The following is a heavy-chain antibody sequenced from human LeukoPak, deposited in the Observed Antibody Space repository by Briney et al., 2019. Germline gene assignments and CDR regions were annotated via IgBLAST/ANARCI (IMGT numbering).Heavy chain of an antibody. CDR3: ARCDSSGYYLSYYYYYYMDV. Sequence: EGSLRLSCAASGFTFSSYSMNWVRQAPGKGLEWVSSISSSSSYIYYADSVKGRFTISRDNAKNSLYLQMNSLRAEDTAVYYCARCDSSGYYLSYYYYYYMDVWGKGTTVTISS. CDR2: ISSSSSYI. J-gene: IGHJ6*03. V-gene: IGHV3-21*01. D-gene: IGHD3-22*01. CDR1: GFTFSSYS.